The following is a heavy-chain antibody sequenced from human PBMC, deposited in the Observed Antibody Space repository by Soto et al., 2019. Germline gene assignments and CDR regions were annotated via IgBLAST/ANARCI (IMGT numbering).Heavy chain of an antibody. Sequence: PSETLSLTCTVSGGSISSGDYYWSWIRQPPGKGLEWIGYIYYSGSTYYNPSLKSRVTISVDTSKNQFSLKLSSVTAADTAVYYCARKEGYYYDSSFDYWGQGTLVTVSS. V-gene: IGHV4-30-4*01. CDR2: IYYSGST. J-gene: IGHJ4*02. CDR3: ARKEGYYYDSSFDY. CDR1: GGSISSGDYY. D-gene: IGHD3-22*01.